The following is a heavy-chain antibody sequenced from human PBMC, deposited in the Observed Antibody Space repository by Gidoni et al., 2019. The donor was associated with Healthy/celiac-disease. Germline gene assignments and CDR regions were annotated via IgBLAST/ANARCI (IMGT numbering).Heavy chain of an antibody. CDR1: GFPFSRYG. J-gene: IGHJ6*02. CDR3: ARGAASTYYYYGMDV. V-gene: IGHV3-33*01. CDR2: IWYDGSNK. D-gene: IGHD1-26*01. Sequence: QVQLVESGGGVVQPGRSLRPSCAASGFPFSRYGLHWVRQAPGKGLEWGAVIWYDGSNKYYADSVKGRFTISRDNSKNTLYLQMNSLRAEDTAVYYCARGAASTYYYYGMDVWGQGTTVTVSS.